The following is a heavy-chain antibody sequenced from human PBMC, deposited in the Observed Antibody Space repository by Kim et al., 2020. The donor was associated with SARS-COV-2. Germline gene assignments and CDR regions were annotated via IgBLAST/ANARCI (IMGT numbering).Heavy chain of an antibody. D-gene: IGHD3-10*01. CDR3: ARGTWGGGGWGYGSGQYNRFDP. J-gene: IGHJ5*02. V-gene: IGHV1-46*03. CDR1: GYTFTSSH. CDR2: INPSGGST. Sequence: ASVKVSCKASGYTFTSSHIQWVRQAPGQGLEGMGVINPSGGSTTYAQKLQGRVIMTRDTSTGTVYMELSSLRSEDTALYYCARGTWGGGGWGYGSGQYNRFDPWGQGTLVTVSS.